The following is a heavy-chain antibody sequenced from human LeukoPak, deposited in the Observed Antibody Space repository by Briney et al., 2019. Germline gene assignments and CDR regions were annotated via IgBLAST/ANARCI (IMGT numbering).Heavy chain of an antibody. CDR2: IRSKANSYAT. Sequence: GGSLRLSCAASGFTFSGSAMHWVRQASGKGLEWVGRIRSKANSYATAYAASVKGRFTISRDDSKNTAYLQMNSLKTEGTAVYYCTSITMIGAYWGQGTLVTVSS. CDR3: TSITMIGAY. CDR1: GFTFSGSA. J-gene: IGHJ4*02. V-gene: IGHV3-73*01. D-gene: IGHD3-22*01.